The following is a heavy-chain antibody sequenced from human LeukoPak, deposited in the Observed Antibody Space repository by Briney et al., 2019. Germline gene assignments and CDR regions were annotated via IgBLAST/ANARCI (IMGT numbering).Heavy chain of an antibody. CDR2: INPNSGGT. J-gene: IGHJ3*02. Sequence: GASVKVSCKASGYTFTGYYMHWVRQAPGQGLEWMGWINPNSGGTNYAQKFQGRVTMTRDTSISTAYMELSRLRSDDTAVYYCARARLLWFGEFYLADAFDIRGQGTMVTVSS. V-gene: IGHV1-2*02. CDR3: ARARLLWFGEFYLADAFDI. CDR1: GYTFTGYY. D-gene: IGHD3-10*01.